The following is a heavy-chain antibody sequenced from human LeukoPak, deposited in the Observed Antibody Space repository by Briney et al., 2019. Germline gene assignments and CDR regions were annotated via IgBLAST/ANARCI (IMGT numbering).Heavy chain of an antibody. CDR1: GYTLTELS. CDR3: ATQYCSSTSCTRVFDY. CDR2: FDPEDGET. D-gene: IGHD2-2*01. V-gene: IGHV1-24*01. Sequence: ASVKVSCKVSGYTLTELSMHWVRQAPGKGLEWMGGFDPEDGETIYAQKFQGRVTMTEDTSTDTAYMELSSLRSEDTAVYYCATQYCSSTSCTRVFDYWGQGTLVTVSS. J-gene: IGHJ4*02.